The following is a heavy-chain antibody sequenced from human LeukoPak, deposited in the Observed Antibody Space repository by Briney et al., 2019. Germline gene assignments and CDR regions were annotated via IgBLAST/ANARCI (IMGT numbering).Heavy chain of an antibody. Sequence: PGESLKISCKGSGYSFTSYWIGWVRQLPGKGLEWIGITYPGDSDTRYSPSFQGQVSISADKSISTAYLQWSSLKASDTAMYYCARHSLGYCSSTSCRPIDYWGQGTLVTVSS. D-gene: IGHD2-2*01. CDR1: GYSFTSYW. CDR2: TYPGDSDT. CDR3: ARHSLGYCSSTSCRPIDY. V-gene: IGHV5-51*01. J-gene: IGHJ4*02.